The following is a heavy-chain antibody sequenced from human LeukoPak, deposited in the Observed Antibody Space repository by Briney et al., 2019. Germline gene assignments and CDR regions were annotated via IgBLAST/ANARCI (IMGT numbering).Heavy chain of an antibody. V-gene: IGHV3-64*01. CDR1: GFTFSSYA. CDR2: ISSNGGST. J-gene: IGHJ4*02. CDR3: ARGPFLQEVDY. D-gene: IGHD2/OR15-2a*01. Sequence: GGSLRLSCAASGFTFSSYAMHWVRQAPGKGLEYVSAISSNGGSTYYANSVEGRFTISRDNSKNTLYLQMGSLRAEDMAVYYCARGPFLQEVDYWGQGTLVTVSS.